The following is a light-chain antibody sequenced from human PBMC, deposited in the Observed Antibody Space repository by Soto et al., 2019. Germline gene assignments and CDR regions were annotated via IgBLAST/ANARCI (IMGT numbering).Light chain of an antibody. V-gene: IGKV1-5*03. J-gene: IGKJ1*01. CDR3: QPYNNWT. Sequence: DIQMTQSPSTLSASVGDRVTITCRASQTISSWLAWYQQKPWKAPKLLIYKASSLESGVPSRFSGSGSGTEFTLTITSLQPDDFATYYCQPYNNWTFGQGTKVDIK. CDR1: QTISSW. CDR2: KAS.